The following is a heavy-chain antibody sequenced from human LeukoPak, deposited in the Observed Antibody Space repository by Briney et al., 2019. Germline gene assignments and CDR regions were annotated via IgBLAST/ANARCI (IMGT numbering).Heavy chain of an antibody. J-gene: IGHJ4*02. CDR3: AKGLHGPNCGGDCPAGGTIDY. Sequence: RTGGSLRLSCAASGFTFDEDAMHWVRQVPGKGLEWVSGISWNSGSIGYADSVKGRFTISRDNSKNTLYLQMNSLRAEDTAVYYCAKGLHGPNCGGDCPAGGTIDYWGQGTLVTVSS. CDR1: GFTFDEDA. CDR2: ISWNSGSI. V-gene: IGHV3-9*01. D-gene: IGHD2-21*02.